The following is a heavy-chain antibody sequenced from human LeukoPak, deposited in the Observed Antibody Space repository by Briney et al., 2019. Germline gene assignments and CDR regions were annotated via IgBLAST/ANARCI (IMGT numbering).Heavy chain of an antibody. J-gene: IGHJ3*02. CDR3: ARVAVVNDAFDI. CDR1: GGSFSGYY. V-gene: IGHV4-34*01. Sequence: PSETLSLTCAVYGGSFSGYYWNWIRQPPGKGLEWIGEINHSGSTNYNPSLKSRVTISVDTSKNQFSLKLSSVTAADTAVYYCARVAVVNDAFDIWGQGTMVTVSS. CDR2: INHSGST.